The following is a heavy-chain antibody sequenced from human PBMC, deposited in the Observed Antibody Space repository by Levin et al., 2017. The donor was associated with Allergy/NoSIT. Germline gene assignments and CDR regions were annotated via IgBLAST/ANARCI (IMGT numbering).Heavy chain of an antibody. CDR1: GFTFSSYW. CDR3: ARNYGDYTGAGFDP. CDR2: INSDGSST. V-gene: IGHV3-74*01. D-gene: IGHD4-17*01. J-gene: IGHJ5*02. Sequence: GESLKISCAASGFTFSSYWMHWVRQAPGKGLVWVSRINSDGSSTSYADSVKGRFTISRDNAKNTLYLQMNSLRAEDTAVYYCARNYGDYTGAGFDPWGQGTLVTVSS.